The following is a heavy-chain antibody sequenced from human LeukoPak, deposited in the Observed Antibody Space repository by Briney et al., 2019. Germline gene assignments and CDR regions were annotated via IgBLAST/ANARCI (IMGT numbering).Heavy chain of an antibody. V-gene: IGHV4-59*01. CDR1: GGSIRNYY. J-gene: IGHJ4*02. CDR2: IYYSGST. Sequence: SETLSLTCTVSGGSIRNYYWSWIRQPPGKGLEWIGYIYYSGSTNYNPSLKSRVTISVDTSKNQFSLKLSSVTSADTAVYYCARGGYSSGWLNFDYWGQGTLVTVSS. D-gene: IGHD6-19*01. CDR3: ARGGYSSGWLNFDY.